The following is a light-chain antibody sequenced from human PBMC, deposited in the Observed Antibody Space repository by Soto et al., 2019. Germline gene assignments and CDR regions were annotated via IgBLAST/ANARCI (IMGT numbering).Light chain of an antibody. CDR1: QSISNW. V-gene: IGKV1-5*01. J-gene: IGKJ1*01. Sequence: MTQSPATLPVSPGERTTLSCKASQSISNWLAWYQQKPGTAPKVLIYHASNLQSGVPSRLSGSGSGTEFTLTISSLQPDDFATYYCQQYNSYSFGQGTKVDIK. CDR3: QQYNSYS. CDR2: HAS.